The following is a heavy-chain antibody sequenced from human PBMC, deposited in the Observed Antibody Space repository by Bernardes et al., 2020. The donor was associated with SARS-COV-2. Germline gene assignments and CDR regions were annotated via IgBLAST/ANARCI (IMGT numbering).Heavy chain of an antibody. D-gene: IGHD1-1*01. V-gene: IGHV3-48*02. CDR2: IIRSSETP. J-gene: IGHJ6*02. Sequence: GRSLRLSCAASGFTFSSYSMNRVRQAPGKGLEWVAYIIRSSETPYYADSVKGRFTISRDNAENSLYLQMNSLRDEDTAVYYCARDPPITGTVYYYGMDVWGQGTTVTVSS. CDR1: GFTFSSYS. CDR3: ARDPPITGTVYYYGMDV.